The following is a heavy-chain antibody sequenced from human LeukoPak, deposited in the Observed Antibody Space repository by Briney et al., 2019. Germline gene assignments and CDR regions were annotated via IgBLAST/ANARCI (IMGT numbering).Heavy chain of an antibody. D-gene: IGHD6-19*01. V-gene: IGHV3-74*01. CDR3: ARGRSGWYFDY. CDR1: GFTFSSYE. Sequence: GGSLRLSCAASGFTFSSYEMNWVRQAPGKGLMWVSRITNDGTSTTYADSVKGRFTISRDNARDTLYLQMNSLRAEDTAVYYCARGRSGWYFDYWGQGTLVTVSS. J-gene: IGHJ4*02. CDR2: ITNDGTST.